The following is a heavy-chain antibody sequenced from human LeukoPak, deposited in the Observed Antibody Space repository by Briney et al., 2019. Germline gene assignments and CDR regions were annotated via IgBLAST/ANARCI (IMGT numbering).Heavy chain of an antibody. J-gene: IGHJ4*02. CDR1: GFTFSSYA. CDR2: ISGSGGST. V-gene: IGHV3-23*01. D-gene: IGHD5-24*01. CDR3: AKDRVGSGDGYFDY. Sequence: PGGSLRLSCAASGFTFSSYAMSWVRQAPGKGLKWVSAISGSGGSTYYADSVKGRFTIARDNPKNTLYLQMNSLRAEDTAVYYCAKDRVGSGDGYFDYWGQGTLVTVSS.